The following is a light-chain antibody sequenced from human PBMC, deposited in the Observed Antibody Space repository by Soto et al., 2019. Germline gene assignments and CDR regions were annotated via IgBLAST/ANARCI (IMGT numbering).Light chain of an antibody. J-gene: IGKJ1*01. CDR3: QQYGSSPPT. V-gene: IGKV3-20*01. Sequence: EMVLTQSPGTLSLSPGGRATLSCRASQSVGNNYLTWYHQKPGQAPRLLIYGASSRATGIPDRFSGSGSGTDFTLTISRLEPEDFAVYYCQQYGSSPPTFGQGTKVEIK. CDR2: GAS. CDR1: QSVGNNY.